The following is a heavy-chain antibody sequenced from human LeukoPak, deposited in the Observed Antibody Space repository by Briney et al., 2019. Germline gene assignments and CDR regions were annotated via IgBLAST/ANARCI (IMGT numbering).Heavy chain of an antibody. CDR3: AKHRGVIHEEFDY. V-gene: IGHV3-23*01. D-gene: IGHD3-10*01. CDR2: ISGSGGST. CDR1: GFTFSSYA. Sequence: GGSLRLSCAASGFTFSSYAMSWVRQAPGKGLEGVSAISGSGGSTYYADSVKGRFTISRDNSKNTLYLQMNSLRAEDTAVYYCAKHRGVIHEEFDYWGQGTLVTVSS. J-gene: IGHJ4*02.